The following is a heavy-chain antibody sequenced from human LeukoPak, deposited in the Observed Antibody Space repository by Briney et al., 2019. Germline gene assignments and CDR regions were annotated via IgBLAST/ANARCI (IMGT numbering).Heavy chain of an antibody. CDR1: GFTFSSYW. Sequence: GGSLRLSCAASGFTFSSYWMSWVRQAPGKGLEWVANIKQDGSEKYYVDSVKGRFTISRDNAKNSLYLQMNSLRAEDTAVYYCARHHRTSIAAAGYWGQGTLVTVSS. J-gene: IGHJ4*02. CDR2: IKQDGSEK. V-gene: IGHV3-7*01. D-gene: IGHD6-13*01. CDR3: ARHHRTSIAAAGY.